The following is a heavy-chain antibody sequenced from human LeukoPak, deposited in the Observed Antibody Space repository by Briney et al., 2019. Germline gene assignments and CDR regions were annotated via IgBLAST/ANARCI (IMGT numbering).Heavy chain of an antibody. CDR3: ARGGKITGYSNEDYFDY. CDR1: GFTFSSYD. V-gene: IGHV3-13*01. Sequence: HPGGSLRLSCAASGFTFSSYDMHWVRQATGKGLEWVSAIGTAGDTYYPGSVKGRFTISRENAKNSLYLQMNSLRAGDTAVYYCARGGKITGYSNEDYFDYWGQGTLVTVSS. D-gene: IGHD6-13*01. CDR2: IGTAGDT. J-gene: IGHJ4*02.